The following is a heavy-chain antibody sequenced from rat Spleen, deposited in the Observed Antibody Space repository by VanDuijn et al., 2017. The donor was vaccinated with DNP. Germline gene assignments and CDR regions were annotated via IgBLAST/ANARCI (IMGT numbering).Heavy chain of an antibody. CDR3: ATLRFLYSPQWYFDF. Sequence: EVQLVESGGGLVQPGRSLKLSCAASGFTFSNYAMAWVRQAPTKGLEWVASITTGGGNTYYRDSVKGRFTISRDNAENTQYLQMDSLTSEDTATYYCATLRFLYSPQWYFDFWGPGTMVTVSS. J-gene: IGHJ1*01. CDR1: GFTFSNYA. CDR2: ITTGGGNT. V-gene: IGHV5S13*01. D-gene: IGHD3-1*01.